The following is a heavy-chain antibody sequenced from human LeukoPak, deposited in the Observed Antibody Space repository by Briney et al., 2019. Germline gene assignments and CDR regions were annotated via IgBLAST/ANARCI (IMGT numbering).Heavy chain of an antibody. CDR3: ARDLRELPRADAFDI. CDR2: INPSGGST. CDR1: GYTFTSYY. V-gene: IGHV1-46*03. Sequence: ASVKVSCKACGYTFTSYYMHWVRQAPGQGLEWMGIINPSGGSTSYAQKFQGRVTMTRDTSTSTVYMELSSLRSEDTAVYYCARDLRELPRADAFDIWGQGTMVTVSS. D-gene: IGHD1-26*01. J-gene: IGHJ3*02.